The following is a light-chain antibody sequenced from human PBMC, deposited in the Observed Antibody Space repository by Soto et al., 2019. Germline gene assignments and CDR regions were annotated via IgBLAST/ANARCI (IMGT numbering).Light chain of an antibody. V-gene: IGKV1-5*01. J-gene: IGKJ1*01. CDR1: QSISSW. CDR3: QQYNSFPWT. Sequence: DIQMTQSPSTLSASVGDRVTITCLASQSISSWLAWYQQKPGKAPKLLIYDASSLESGVPSRFSGSGSETECTLTIRNLQPDDVATYYCQQYNSFPWTLGLGTKVDIK. CDR2: DAS.